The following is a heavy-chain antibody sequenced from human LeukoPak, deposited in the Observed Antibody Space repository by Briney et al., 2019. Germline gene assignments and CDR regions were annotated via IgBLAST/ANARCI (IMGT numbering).Heavy chain of an antibody. Sequence: ASVKVSCKASGGTFSSYAISWVRQAPGQGLEWMGGIIPIFGTANYAQKFQGRVTITADESTSTAYMELSSLRSEDTAVYYCARNINYDFWSTPDYWGQGILVTVSS. V-gene: IGHV1-69*13. CDR3: ARNINYDFWSTPDY. J-gene: IGHJ4*02. D-gene: IGHD3-3*01. CDR1: GGTFSSYA. CDR2: IIPIFGTA.